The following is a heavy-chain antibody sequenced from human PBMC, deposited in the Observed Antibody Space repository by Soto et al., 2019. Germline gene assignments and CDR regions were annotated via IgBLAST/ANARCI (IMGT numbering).Heavy chain of an antibody. CDR3: ARRGIVVVPAAKPIDY. D-gene: IGHD2-2*01. CDR1: GFTFSDYY. V-gene: IGHV3-11*01. Sequence: GGSLRLSCAASGFTFSDYYMSWIRQAPGKGLEWVSYISSSGSTIYYADSVKGRFTISRDNAKNSLYLQMNSLRAKDTAVYYCARRGIVVVPAAKPIDYWGQGTLVTVSS. J-gene: IGHJ4*02. CDR2: ISSSGSTI.